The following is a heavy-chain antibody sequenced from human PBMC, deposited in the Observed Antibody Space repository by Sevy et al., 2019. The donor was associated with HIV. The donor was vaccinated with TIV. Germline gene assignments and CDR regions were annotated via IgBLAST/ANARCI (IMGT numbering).Heavy chain of an antibody. CDR1: GYTFTSYG. CDR2: ISAYNGNT. Sequence: ASVKVSYKASGYTFTSYGISWVRQAPGQGLEWMGWISAYNGNTNYAQKLQGRVTMTTDTSTSTAYMELRSLRSDDTAVYYCARTPIVVVPAAIIPFDPWGQGTLVTVSS. D-gene: IGHD2-2*01. J-gene: IGHJ5*02. CDR3: ARTPIVVVPAAIIPFDP. V-gene: IGHV1-18*01.